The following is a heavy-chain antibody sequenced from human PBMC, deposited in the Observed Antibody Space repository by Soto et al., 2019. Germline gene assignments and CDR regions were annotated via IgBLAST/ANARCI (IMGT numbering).Heavy chain of an antibody. CDR3: ARYCSGGSCQGWFDP. Sequence: SETLSLTCTVSGGSISSGDYYWSWIRQPPGKGLEWIGYIYYSGSTYYNPSLKSRVTISVDTSKNQFSLKLSSVTAADTAVYYCARYCSGGSCQGWFDPWGQGTLVTVSS. J-gene: IGHJ5*02. CDR1: GGSISSGDYY. D-gene: IGHD2-15*01. CDR2: IYYSGST. V-gene: IGHV4-30-4*01.